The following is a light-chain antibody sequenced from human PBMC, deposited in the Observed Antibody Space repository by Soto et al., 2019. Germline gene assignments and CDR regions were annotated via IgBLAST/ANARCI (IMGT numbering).Light chain of an antibody. CDR2: TDY. J-gene: IGLJ2*01. V-gene: IGLV1-44*01. CDR1: SSNIGRNT. CDR3: AAWDANLDGPL. Sequence: QSVLTQPPSASGTPGQKITISCFGSSSNIGRNTVHWYQQLPGSAPKLLIHTDYQRPSGVPDRFSGSKSGTSASLAISGLQSEDEGDYYCAAWDANLDGPLFGGGTKLTVL.